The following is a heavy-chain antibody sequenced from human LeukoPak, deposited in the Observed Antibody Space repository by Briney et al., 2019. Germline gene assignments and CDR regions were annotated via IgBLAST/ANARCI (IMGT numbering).Heavy chain of an antibody. CDR1: GYTFTSYD. Sequence: GASVKVSCKASGYTFTSYDINWVRQATGQGLEWMGWMNPNSGNTGYAQKFQGRVTMTRNTSISTAYMELSSLRSEDTAVYYCARSDFWSGYYTGGMGVWGQGTTVTVSS. CDR2: MNPNSGNT. D-gene: IGHD3-3*01. J-gene: IGHJ6*02. CDR3: ARSDFWSGYYTGGMGV. V-gene: IGHV1-8*01.